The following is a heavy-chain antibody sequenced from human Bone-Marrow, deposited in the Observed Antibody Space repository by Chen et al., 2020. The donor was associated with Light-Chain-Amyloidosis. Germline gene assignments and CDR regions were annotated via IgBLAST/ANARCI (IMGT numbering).Heavy chain of an antibody. D-gene: IGHD3-9*01. J-gene: IGHJ4*02. V-gene: IGHV1-24*01. CDR3: ATSNTISFEY. CDR1: GYTLSDVS. CDR2: FNPEEGEI. Sequence: QVQVVQSGAEVRKPGASVTVSCKVSGYTLSDVSMHWVRQAPGKGLEWMGGFNPEEGEIIYAQKFQGRVALTEDTSTDTAYMEMTSLRSDDTAMYYCATSNTISFEYWGQGTLVTVSS.